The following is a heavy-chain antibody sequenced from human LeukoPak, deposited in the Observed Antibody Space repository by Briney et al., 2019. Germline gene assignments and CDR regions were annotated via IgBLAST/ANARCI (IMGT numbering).Heavy chain of an antibody. Sequence: SVKVSCKASGGTFSSYAISWVRQAPGQGLEWKGRIIPILGIANYAQKFQGRVTITADKSTSTAYMELSSLRSEDTAVYYCASGSSSGTTDYWGQGTLVTVSS. V-gene: IGHV1-69*04. CDR2: IIPILGIA. CDR1: GGTFSSYA. CDR3: ASGSSSGTTDY. J-gene: IGHJ4*02. D-gene: IGHD6-19*01.